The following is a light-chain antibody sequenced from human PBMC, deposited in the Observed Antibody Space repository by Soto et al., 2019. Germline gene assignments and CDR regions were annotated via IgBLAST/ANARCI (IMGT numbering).Light chain of an antibody. CDR3: CSYAGRNIVV. V-gene: IGLV2-23*01. CDR1: SSDVGTYNL. CDR2: EGI. Sequence: QSALTQPASVSGSPGQSITISCTGTSSDVGTYNLVSWYRQHPGKAPQLMIYEGIKRPSGISNRFSGSKSGNTASLTISGLQPEDEDDYYCCSYAGRNIVVFGGGTKLTVL. J-gene: IGLJ2*01.